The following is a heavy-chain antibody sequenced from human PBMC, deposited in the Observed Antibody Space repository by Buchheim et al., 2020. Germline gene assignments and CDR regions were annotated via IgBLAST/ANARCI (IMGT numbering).Heavy chain of an antibody. V-gene: IGHV3-21*01. D-gene: IGHD2-21*02. J-gene: IGHJ5*02. CDR1: GHTFCSYS. Sequence: EVQLVESGGGLVKRGGSLRLSCAASGHTFCSYSMNCVCQAPGKGLEWVSYISSSSSYIYYADSVKGRFTISRDNAKHSLYLQMNSLRAEDTAVYYCARERTRYCGGDCYSYWFDPWGQGAL. CDR3: ARERTRYCGGDCYSYWFDP. CDR2: ISSSSSYI.